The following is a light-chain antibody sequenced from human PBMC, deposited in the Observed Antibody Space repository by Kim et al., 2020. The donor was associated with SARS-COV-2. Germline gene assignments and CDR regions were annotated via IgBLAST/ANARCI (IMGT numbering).Light chain of an antibody. CDR1: RSNIGSNY. CDR2: RGN. Sequence: QSVLTQPPSASGTPGQRVTISCSGSRSNIGSNYVYWYQRLPGTAPKLLIYRGNQRPSGVPDRFSGSNSGTSASLAISGLRSEDEADYFCAAWDDSLSAWVFGGGTQLTVL. CDR3: AAWDDSLSAWV. V-gene: IGLV1-47*01. J-gene: IGLJ3*02.